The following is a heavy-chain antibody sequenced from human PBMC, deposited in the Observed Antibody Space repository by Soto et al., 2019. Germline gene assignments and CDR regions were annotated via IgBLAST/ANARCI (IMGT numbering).Heavy chain of an antibody. Sequence: PSATHALTCTVSGGSIITSSDHWVWIRQPPGKGLEWIVNIYDSGNTYNNPSLKSRVTISVDTSKNQFSLKLTSVTAADTAIYYCARGPLGSSWFYILDYWGQGTLVPVSS. CDR1: GGSIITSSDH. J-gene: IGHJ4*02. CDR3: ARGPLGSSWFYILDY. V-gene: IGHV4-39*01. D-gene: IGHD6-13*01. CDR2: IYDSGNT.